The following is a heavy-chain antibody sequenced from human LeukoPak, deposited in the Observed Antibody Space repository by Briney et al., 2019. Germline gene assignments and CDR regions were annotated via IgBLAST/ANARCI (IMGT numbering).Heavy chain of an antibody. CDR3: AKDGGELLHAGPDY. CDR2: ISGSGGST. J-gene: IGHJ4*02. V-gene: IGHV3-23*01. D-gene: IGHD1-26*01. Sequence: PAGGSLRLSCTASGFTFSSYAMSWVRQAPGKGLEWVSAISGSGGSTYYADSVKGRFTISRDNSKNTLYLQMNSLRAEDTAVYYCAKDGGELLHAGPDYWGQGTLVTVSS. CDR1: GFTFSSYA.